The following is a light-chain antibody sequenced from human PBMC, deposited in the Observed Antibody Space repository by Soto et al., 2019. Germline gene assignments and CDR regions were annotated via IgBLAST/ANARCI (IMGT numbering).Light chain of an antibody. CDR2: GAS. CDR3: QHYGSSPVT. Sequence: EIVLTQSPGTLSLSPGERATLSCRASQSVSSSYLAWYQQKTGQAPRLLIYGASSSATGIPDRFSGSGSGTDFTITISRLEPEDFAVDDCQHYGSSPVTFGHGNKVYIK. J-gene: IGKJ3*01. V-gene: IGKV3-20*01. CDR1: QSVSSSY.